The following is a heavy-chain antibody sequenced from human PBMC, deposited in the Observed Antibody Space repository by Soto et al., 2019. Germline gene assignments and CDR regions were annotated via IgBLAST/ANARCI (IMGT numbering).Heavy chain of an antibody. CDR1: GFTFSSYA. CDR2: ISGSGGRT. J-gene: IGHJ6*02. Sequence: EVQLLESGGGLVQPGGSLRLSCAASGFTFSSYAMSWVRQAPGKGLEWVSAISGSGGRTYYADSVKGRFTISRDNSKNALYVKMNSLRAEDTAVYYCAKGGVDTASTDGIDVWGQGTTVPVSS. CDR3: AKGGVDTASTDGIDV. D-gene: IGHD5-18*01. V-gene: IGHV3-23*01.